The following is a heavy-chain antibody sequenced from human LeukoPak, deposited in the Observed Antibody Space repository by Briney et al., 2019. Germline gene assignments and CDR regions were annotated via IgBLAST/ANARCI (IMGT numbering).Heavy chain of an antibody. CDR2: ISGSGGST. J-gene: IGHJ4*02. Sequence: PGGSLRLSCAASGFTFSSYAMSWVGQAPGKGLEWVSAISGSGGSTYYADSVKGRFTISRDNSKNTLYLQMNSLRAEDTAVYYCAKDLIPLVPAATTIFGVVSVDYWGQGTLVTVSS. V-gene: IGHV3-23*01. CDR3: AKDLIPLVPAATTIFGVVSVDY. CDR1: GFTFSSYA. D-gene: IGHD3-3*01.